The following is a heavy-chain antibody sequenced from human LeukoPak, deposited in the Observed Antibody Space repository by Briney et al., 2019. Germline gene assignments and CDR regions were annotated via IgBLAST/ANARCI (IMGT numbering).Heavy chain of an antibody. CDR3: AKTNGYFDY. Sequence: PGGSLPLSCPASGFTFSNNGMSWVRQSPGRGLEWVSGISGGGDTTYYAESVKGRFTLSRHNSKNTLFLQINSLTAEDTAVYYCAKTNGYFDYWGQGTLVAVSS. CDR2: ISGGGDTT. J-gene: IGHJ4*02. V-gene: IGHV3-23*01. D-gene: IGHD3-22*01. CDR1: GFTFSNNG.